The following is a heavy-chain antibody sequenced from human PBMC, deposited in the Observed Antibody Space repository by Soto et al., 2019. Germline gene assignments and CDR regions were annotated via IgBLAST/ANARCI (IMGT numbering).Heavy chain of an antibody. Sequence: SETLSLTCAVYGGSFSGYYWSWIRQPPGKGLEWIGEINHSGSTNYNPSLKSRVTISVDTSKNQFSLKLSSVTAADTAVYYCARGWYYYGSGSYASFDYWGQGTLVTVSS. CDR3: ARGWYYYGSGSYASFDY. V-gene: IGHV4-34*01. D-gene: IGHD3-10*01. CDR1: GGSFSGYY. CDR2: INHSGST. J-gene: IGHJ4*02.